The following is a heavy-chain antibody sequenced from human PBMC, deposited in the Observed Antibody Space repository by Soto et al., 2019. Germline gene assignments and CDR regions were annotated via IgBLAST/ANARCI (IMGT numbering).Heavy chain of an antibody. J-gene: IGHJ5*02. D-gene: IGHD6-13*01. Sequence: PSETLSLTCAVYGGSFSGYYWSWIRQPPGKGLEWIGEIDHSGSTNYNPSLKSRVTISVDTSKNQFSLKLSSVTAADTAVYYCARSKQAEATSGWFDPWGQGTLVTVSS. V-gene: IGHV4-34*01. CDR2: IDHSGST. CDR1: GGSFSGYY. CDR3: ARSKQAEATSGWFDP.